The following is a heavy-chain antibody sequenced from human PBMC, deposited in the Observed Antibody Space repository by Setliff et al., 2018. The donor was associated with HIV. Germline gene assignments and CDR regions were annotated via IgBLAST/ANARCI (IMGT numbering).Heavy chain of an antibody. V-gene: IGHV4-34*01. CDR2: IYHSGST. J-gene: IGHJ4*02. CDR3: AAQDLDLVKYYYMDY. Sequence: SETLSLTCAVYGGSFSGYYWSWIRQPPGKGLEWIGEIYHSGSTHYNPSLKSRVAISIDSSKNLFSLRLDSLTAADTAVYYCAAQDLDLVKYYYMDYWGPGALVTVSS. CDR1: GGSFSGYY. D-gene: IGHD2-21*01.